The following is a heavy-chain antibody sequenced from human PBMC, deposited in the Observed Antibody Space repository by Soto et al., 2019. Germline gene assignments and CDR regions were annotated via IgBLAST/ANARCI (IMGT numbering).Heavy chain of an antibody. CDR2: ISAYNGNT. J-gene: IGHJ6*02. Sequence: QVPLVQSGAEEKKPGASVKVSCKASGYTFTSYGISCVRQAPGQGLEWMGWISAYNGNTIYAQKLQGRVTMTTETSTSPAYMELRSLRSDDTAVYYCARRDSGWFLDVWGQGTTVTVSS. CDR3: ARRDSGWFLDV. D-gene: IGHD6-19*01. V-gene: IGHV1-18*01. CDR1: GYTFTSYG.